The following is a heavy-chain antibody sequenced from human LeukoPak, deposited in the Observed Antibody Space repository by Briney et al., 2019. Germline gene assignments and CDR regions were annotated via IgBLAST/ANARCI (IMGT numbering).Heavy chain of an antibody. Sequence: PGGSLRLSCAASGFTFSDAWMSWVRQAPGKGLEWVGRIKRKTDGGTTDYAAPVKGRFTISRDDSKNTLYLQMNSLKTEDTAVYYCTTRVEVAGSGFHHWGQGTLVTVSS. J-gene: IGHJ1*01. CDR3: TTRVEVAGSGFHH. CDR1: GFTFSDAW. CDR2: IKRKTDGGTT. D-gene: IGHD6-19*01. V-gene: IGHV3-15*01.